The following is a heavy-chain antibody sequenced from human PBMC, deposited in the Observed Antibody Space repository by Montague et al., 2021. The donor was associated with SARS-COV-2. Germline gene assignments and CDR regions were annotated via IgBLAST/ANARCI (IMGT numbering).Heavy chain of an antibody. CDR2: INQGGAP. J-gene: IGHJ3*02. D-gene: IGHD3-9*01. CDR1: RGSFSNYY. V-gene: IGHV4-34*01. CDR3: ARGRPVQGSSRHFDSISSGALDI. Sequence: SETLSLTCVVSRGSFSNYYWTWIRQSPGKGLEWIGEINQGGAPNYTPSLKSRVTISLDTSKKQISLKLNSVTVADTAVFFCARGRPVQGSSRHFDSISSGALDIWAQGSLVIVSS.